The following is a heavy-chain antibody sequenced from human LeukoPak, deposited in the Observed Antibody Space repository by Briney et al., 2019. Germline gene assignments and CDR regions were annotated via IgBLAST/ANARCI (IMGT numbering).Heavy chain of an antibody. D-gene: IGHD5-18*01. V-gene: IGHV4-30-2*01. CDR3: AKLSPYTSMAFDY. J-gene: IGHJ4*02. CDR1: GVSISSGGYS. CDR2: IYHSGST. Sequence: ESSETLSLTCAVSGVSISSGGYSWSWLRQPPGKGLEWIGYIYHSGSTYYNPSLKSRVTISVDKSKNQFSLKLSSVTAADTAVYYCAKLSPYTSMAFDYWGQGTLVTVSS.